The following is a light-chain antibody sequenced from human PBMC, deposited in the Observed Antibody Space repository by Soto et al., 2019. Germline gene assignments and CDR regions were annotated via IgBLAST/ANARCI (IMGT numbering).Light chain of an antibody. CDR1: QSVSNC. CDR3: QQFNVYPWT. Sequence: DIQMTQSPSALSASVGDGVTITCRASQSVSNCLARYQKKQGKAPKLLVYQASGLESGVPSRFRGSISGTEFTLAISSLQPDDFSTCYCQQFNVYPWTFGQGPKVQIK. J-gene: IGKJ1*01. CDR2: QAS. V-gene: IGKV1-5*03.